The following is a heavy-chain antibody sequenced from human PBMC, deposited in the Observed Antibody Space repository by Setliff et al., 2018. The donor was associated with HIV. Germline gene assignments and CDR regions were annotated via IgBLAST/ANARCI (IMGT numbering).Heavy chain of an antibody. D-gene: IGHD3-10*01. V-gene: IGHV4-4*09. J-gene: IGHJ4*02. Sequence: SETLSLSCAASGFIFSSYAMTWIRQPPGKGLEWIGYIYTSGSTNYNPSLKSRVTISVDTSKNQFFLQLISVTAADTAVYYCARQGGYNSPLMVWGQGKLVTVSS. CDR1: GFIFSSYA. CDR3: ARQGGYNSPLMV. CDR2: IYTSGST.